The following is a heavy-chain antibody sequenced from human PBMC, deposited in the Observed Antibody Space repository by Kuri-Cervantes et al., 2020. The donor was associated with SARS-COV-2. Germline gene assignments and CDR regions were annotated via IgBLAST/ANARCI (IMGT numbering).Heavy chain of an antibody. D-gene: IGHD3-16*01. CDR1: GASISSSTYY. CDR2: IYESGDT. CDR3: AKDDGGDY. V-gene: IGHV4-39*02. J-gene: IGHJ4*02. Sequence: GSLRLSCTVSGASISSSTYYWGWIRQSPGKGLEWLGSIYESGDTYYSSSLKSRLSLSVDTSKNQFSLKLTSVTAEDTAVYYCAKDDGGDYWGQGTLVTISS.